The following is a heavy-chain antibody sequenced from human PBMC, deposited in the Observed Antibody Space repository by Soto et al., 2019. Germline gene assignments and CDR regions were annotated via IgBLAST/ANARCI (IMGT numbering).Heavy chain of an antibody. D-gene: IGHD3-22*01. Sequence: QVQLQESGPGLVKPSETLSLTCTVSGGSISSYYWSWIRQPPGKGLEWIGYIYYSGSTNYNPSLRSRATRSVDTPKNRFSLKLSSVTAADTAVYYCARANYYDSSGYSSLDYWGQGTLVTVSS. CDR2: IYYSGST. CDR3: ARANYYDSSGYSSLDY. CDR1: GGSISSYY. J-gene: IGHJ4*02. V-gene: IGHV4-59*01.